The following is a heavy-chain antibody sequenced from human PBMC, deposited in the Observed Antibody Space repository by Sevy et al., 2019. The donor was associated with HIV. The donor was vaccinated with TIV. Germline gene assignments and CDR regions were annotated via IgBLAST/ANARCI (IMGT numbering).Heavy chain of an antibody. D-gene: IGHD6-13*01. J-gene: IGHJ4*02. Sequence: ASVKVSCKASGYTFTGYYMHWVRQAPGQGLEWMGWINPKSGGTNYAQKFQGRVTMTRDTSISTAYMELSRLRSDDTAVYYCARVGYSSSWPDYWGQGTLVTVSS. CDR2: INPKSGGT. V-gene: IGHV1-2*02. CDR3: ARVGYSSSWPDY. CDR1: GYTFTGYY.